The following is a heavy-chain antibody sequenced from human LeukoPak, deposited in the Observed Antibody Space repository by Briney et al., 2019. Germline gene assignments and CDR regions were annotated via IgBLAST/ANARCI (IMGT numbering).Heavy chain of an antibody. Sequence: GGSLRLSCTASGFAFGIYGMRWVRQDPGKGLEWVAFIWPGGARAFYADSVKGRFTISRDNSNNTVYLQMNSLRPEDTAVYYCARALTMFRGVPNLDSWGQGTLVTVSS. V-gene: IGHV3-30*02. J-gene: IGHJ4*02. CDR2: IWPGGARA. CDR1: GFAFGIYG. D-gene: IGHD3-10*01. CDR3: ARALTMFRGVPNLDS.